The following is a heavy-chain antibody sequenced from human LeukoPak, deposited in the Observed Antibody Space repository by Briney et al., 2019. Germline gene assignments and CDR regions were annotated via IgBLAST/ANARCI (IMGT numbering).Heavy chain of an antibody. V-gene: IGHV2-5*02. CDR2: IYCDDDK. CDR3: AHKSAAGLRDY. J-gene: IGHJ4*02. D-gene: IGHD6-13*01. Sequence: SGPTLVKPTQTLTLTCTFSGFSLSTSGVGVGWIRQPPGKALEWLALIYCDDDKRYSPSLKSRLTITKDTSKNQVVLTITNMDPVDTATYYCAHKSAAGLRDYWGQGTLVTVSS. CDR1: GFSLSTSGVG.